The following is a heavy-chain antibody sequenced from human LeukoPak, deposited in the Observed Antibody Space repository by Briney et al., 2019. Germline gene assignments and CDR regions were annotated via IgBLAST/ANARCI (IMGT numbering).Heavy chain of an antibody. J-gene: IGHJ4*02. Sequence: SETLSLTCTVSGASISSYYWSWIRQPPGKGLEWIGYIHYSGSTNYNPSLKSRVTISIDTSKNHFSLKLSSVTAADTAVYYCARGGYSGTYAFDYWGQGTLVTVSS. CDR3: ARGGYSGTYAFDY. D-gene: IGHD1-26*01. CDR1: GASISSYY. CDR2: IHYSGST. V-gene: IGHV4-59*01.